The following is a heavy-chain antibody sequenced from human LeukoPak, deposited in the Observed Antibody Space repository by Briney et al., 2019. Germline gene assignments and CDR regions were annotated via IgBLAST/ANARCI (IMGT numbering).Heavy chain of an antibody. D-gene: IGHD3-3*01. CDR1: GFTFDDYA. V-gene: IGHV3-9*01. Sequence: GGSLRLSCAASGFTFDDYAMHWVRQAPGKGLEWVSGISWNSGSIGYADSVKGRSTISRDNAKNSLYLQMNSLRAEDTALYYCGKDGSGYYSFDYWGQGTLVTVSS. CDR2: ISWNSGSI. CDR3: GKDGSGYYSFDY. J-gene: IGHJ4*02.